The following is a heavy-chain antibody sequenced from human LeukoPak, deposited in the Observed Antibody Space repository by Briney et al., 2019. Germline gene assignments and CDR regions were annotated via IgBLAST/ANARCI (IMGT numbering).Heavy chain of an antibody. Sequence: SETLSLTCTVSGGSISSYYWSWIRQPPGKGLEWIGYIYYSGSTNYNPSLKSRVTISVDTSKNQFSLKLSSVTAADTAVYYCARETPGVIEFDYWGQGTLVTVSS. J-gene: IGHJ4*02. CDR3: ARETPGVIEFDY. CDR2: IYYSGST. CDR1: GGSISSYY. V-gene: IGHV4-59*01. D-gene: IGHD3-10*01.